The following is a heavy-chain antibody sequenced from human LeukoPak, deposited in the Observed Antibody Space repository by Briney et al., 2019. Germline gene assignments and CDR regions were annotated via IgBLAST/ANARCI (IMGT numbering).Heavy chain of an antibody. CDR2: INSGGDSP. CDR3: AKVKPFWYFDL. V-gene: IGHV3-23*01. Sequence: GGSLRLSCAASGFXFSTYAMTWVRQAPGKGLEWVSSINSGGDSPFYADSVKGRYTISRDNSKNTLYLQMNSLRAEDTAVYYCAKVKPFWYFDLWGRGTLVTVSS. J-gene: IGHJ2*01. CDR1: GFXFSTYA.